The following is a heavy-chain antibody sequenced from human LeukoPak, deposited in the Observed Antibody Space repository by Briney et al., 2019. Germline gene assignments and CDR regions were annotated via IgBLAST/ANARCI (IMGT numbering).Heavy chain of an antibody. CDR3: AKDARGNGGFLKDWYFDL. CDR2: ISGSGGST. V-gene: IGHV3-23*01. Sequence: GGSLRLSCAASGFTFSSYAMSWVRQAPGKGLEWVSAISGSGGSTYYADSVKGRFTISRDNSKNTLYLQMNSLRAEDTAVYYCAKDARGNGGFLKDWYFDLWGRGTLVTVSS. J-gene: IGHJ2*01. D-gene: IGHD4-23*01. CDR1: GFTFSSYA.